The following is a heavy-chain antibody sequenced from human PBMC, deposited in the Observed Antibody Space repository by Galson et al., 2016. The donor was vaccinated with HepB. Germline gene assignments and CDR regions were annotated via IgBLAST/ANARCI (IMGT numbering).Heavy chain of an antibody. J-gene: IGHJ4*02. CDR1: GFTFSRAW. V-gene: IGHV3-15*01. Sequence: SLRLSCAASGFTFSRAWMNWVRQAPGKGLEWVGRIKSYTDGGTTEYAAPMKGRFTFSRDESNNRLYLQVNSLKTEDTAVYYCTTSSTRGYTYGPSAYWGRGTLVAASS. CDR2: IKSYTDGGTT. CDR3: TTSSTRGYTYGPSAY. D-gene: IGHD5-18*01.